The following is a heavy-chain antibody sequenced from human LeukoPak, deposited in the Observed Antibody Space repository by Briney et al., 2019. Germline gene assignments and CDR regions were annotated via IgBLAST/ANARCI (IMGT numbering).Heavy chain of an antibody. CDR2: IYYSGST. J-gene: IGHJ4*02. CDR1: GGSISSYY. V-gene: IGHV4-59*01. CDR3: ARDLEGFDY. Sequence: SETLSVTCTVSGGSISSYYWNWIRQPPGKGLEWIGYIYYSGSTNYNPSLKSRVTISVDTSKNQFSLKLSSVTAADTAVYYCARDLEGFDYWGQGTLVTVSS. D-gene: IGHD5-24*01.